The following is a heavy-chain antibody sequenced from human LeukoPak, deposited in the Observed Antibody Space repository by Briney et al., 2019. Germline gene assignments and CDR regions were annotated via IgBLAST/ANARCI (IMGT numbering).Heavy chain of an antibody. V-gene: IGHV1-2*02. CDR2: INPNSGGT. Sequence: ASVKVSCKASGYTFTGYYMHWVRQAPGQGLEWMGWINPNSGGTNYAQKFQGRVTMTRDTSISTAYMELSRLRSDDTAVYYCAREVVATTREYAFDIWGQGTMVTVSS. J-gene: IGHJ3*02. CDR3: AREVVATTREYAFDI. CDR1: GYTFTGYY. D-gene: IGHD5-12*01.